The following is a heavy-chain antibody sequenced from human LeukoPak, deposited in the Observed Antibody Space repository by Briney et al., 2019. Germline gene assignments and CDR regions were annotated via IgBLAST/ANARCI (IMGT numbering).Heavy chain of an antibody. Sequence: GASLRVSFRASGYPLTVHYMHWLRQAPGQGLEWMGWIKPDSCGTNFAQNFQGRVTMPSDTSINSAYIDLSSLPSDDTAMYYCARDHDYGPDYWGQGTLVTVSA. CDR3: ARDHDYGPDY. J-gene: IGHJ4*02. CDR1: GYPLTVHY. D-gene: IGHD4/OR15-4a*01. V-gene: IGHV1-2*02. CDR2: IKPDSCGT.